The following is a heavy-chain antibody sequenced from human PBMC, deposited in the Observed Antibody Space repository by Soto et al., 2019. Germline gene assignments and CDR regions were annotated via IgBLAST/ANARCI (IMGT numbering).Heavy chain of an antibody. CDR2: IIPIFGTA. Sequence: QVQLVQSGAEVKKPGSSVKVSCKASGGTFSSCIISWVRQAPGQGLEWMGGIIPIFGTAYYAQSFQGRVTITADESTSTTYMELSSLRSEDTAVYYCARDGQDTDVVSWFDTWGQGTLVTVSS. V-gene: IGHV1-69*12. J-gene: IGHJ5*02. CDR3: ARDGQDTDVVSWFDT. CDR1: GGTFSSCI. D-gene: IGHD5-18*01.